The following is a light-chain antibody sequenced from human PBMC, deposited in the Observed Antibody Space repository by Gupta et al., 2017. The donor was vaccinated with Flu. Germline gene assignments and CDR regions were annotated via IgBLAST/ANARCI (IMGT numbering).Light chain of an antibody. Sequence: EIVLTHSPATLSLSPGERATLSCSASQSVSIYLAWYQQNPDQAPRLLIYDTFKRATGLPARFSGSGAGTDFSLAISSLEPEDSAVYYCQQRITWPFTFGGGTKLEMK. CDR1: QSVSIY. CDR2: DTF. CDR3: QQRITWPFT. J-gene: IGKJ4*01. V-gene: IGKV3D-11*02.